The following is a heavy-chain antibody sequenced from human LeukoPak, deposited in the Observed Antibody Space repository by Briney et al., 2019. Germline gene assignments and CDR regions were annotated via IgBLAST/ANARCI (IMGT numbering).Heavy chain of an antibody. V-gene: IGHV5-51*01. Sequence: GESLKISCKVSGSSFTSYCIGWVRQMPRKGLEWMGIIYPGDSGPTYSPSFQGQVTISVDKSINTAYLQWSSLQASDTAMYYCGMSGDRVPLQDDVFDVWGQGTMVTVST. D-gene: IGHD1-26*01. CDR2: IYPGDSGP. CDR1: GSSFTSYC. J-gene: IGHJ3*01. CDR3: GMSGDRVPLQDDVFDV.